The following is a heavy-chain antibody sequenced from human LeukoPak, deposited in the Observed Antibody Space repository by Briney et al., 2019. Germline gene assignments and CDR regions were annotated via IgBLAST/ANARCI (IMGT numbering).Heavy chain of an antibody. Sequence: ASVKVSCKAPGYTFTGYYMHWVRQAPGQGLEWMGWINPNSGGTNYAQKFQGRVTMTRDTSISTAYMELSRLRSDDTAVYYCARGPRRILEWLLYISYYYGMDVWGQGTTVTVSS. CDR3: ARGPRRILEWLLYISYYYGMDV. V-gene: IGHV1-2*02. CDR2: INPNSGGT. CDR1: GYTFTGYY. D-gene: IGHD3-3*01. J-gene: IGHJ6*02.